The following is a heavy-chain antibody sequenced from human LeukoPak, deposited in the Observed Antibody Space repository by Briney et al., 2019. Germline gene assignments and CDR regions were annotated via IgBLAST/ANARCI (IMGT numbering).Heavy chain of an antibody. D-gene: IGHD6-6*01. V-gene: IGHV4-39*01. CDR2: ISYTGGT. Sequence: KPSETLSLTCTVSGDSISSSSYYWGWIRQPPGEGLEWVGSISYTGGTYYNPSLKSRVTISVDTSKIQFSLKLTSVTATDTAVYYCARLWSSSQELDYWGQGTLVTVSS. CDR3: ARLWSSSQELDY. J-gene: IGHJ4*02. CDR1: GDSISSSSYY.